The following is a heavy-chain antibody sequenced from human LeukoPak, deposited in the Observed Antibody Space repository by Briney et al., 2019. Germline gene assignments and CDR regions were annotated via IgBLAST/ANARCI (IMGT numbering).Heavy chain of an antibody. CDR2: IVVGSGNT. D-gene: IGHD4-17*01. J-gene: IGHJ5*02. Sequence: SVKVSCKASGFTFTSSAMQWVRQARGQRLEWTGWIVVGSGNTNYAQKFQERVTITRDMSTSTAYMELSSLRSEDTAVYYCAADYDYGDYFWFDPWGQGTLVTVSS. CDR1: GFTFTSSA. CDR3: AADYDYGDYFWFDP. V-gene: IGHV1-58*02.